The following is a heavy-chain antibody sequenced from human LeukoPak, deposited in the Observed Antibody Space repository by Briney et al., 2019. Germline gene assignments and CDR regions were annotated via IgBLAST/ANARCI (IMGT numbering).Heavy chain of an antibody. CDR2: INPNSGGT. D-gene: IGHD5-18*01. J-gene: IGHJ5*02. Sequence: AASVKVSCKASGYIFTGYYMHWVRQAPGQGLEWMGWINPNSGGTNYAQKFQGRVTMTRNTSISTAYMELSSLRSEDTAVYYCARTSKADRAWIQLWLPKNWFDPWGQGTLVTVSS. V-gene: IGHV1-2*02. CDR3: ARTSKADRAWIQLWLPKNWFDP. CDR1: GYIFTGYY.